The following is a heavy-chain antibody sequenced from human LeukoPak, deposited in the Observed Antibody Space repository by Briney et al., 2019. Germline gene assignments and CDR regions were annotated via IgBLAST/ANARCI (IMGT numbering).Heavy chain of an antibody. D-gene: IGHD6-19*01. V-gene: IGHV1-69*06. CDR2: IIPIFGTA. CDR1: GGTFSSYA. Sequence: SVKVSCKASGGTFSSYAISWVRQAPGQGLEWMGGIIPIFGTANYAQEFQGRVTITADKSTSTAYMELSSLRSEDTAVYYCARDLAVAGTGIDPWGQGTLVTVSS. J-gene: IGHJ5*02. CDR3: ARDLAVAGTGIDP.